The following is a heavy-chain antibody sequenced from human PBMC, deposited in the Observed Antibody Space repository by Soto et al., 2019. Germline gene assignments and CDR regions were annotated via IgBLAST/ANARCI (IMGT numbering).Heavy chain of an antibody. CDR1: GGTFSSYA. Sequence: QVQLVQSGAEVKKPGSSVKVSCKASGGTFSSYAISWVRQAPGQGLEWMGGIIPIFGTANYAQKFQGRVTITADESTSTAYTGLSSLRSEDTAVYYCAGRIAARPGSGDYYYGMDVWGQGTTVTVSS. J-gene: IGHJ6*02. D-gene: IGHD6-6*01. CDR3: AGRIAARPGSGDYYYGMDV. V-gene: IGHV1-69*01. CDR2: IIPIFGTA.